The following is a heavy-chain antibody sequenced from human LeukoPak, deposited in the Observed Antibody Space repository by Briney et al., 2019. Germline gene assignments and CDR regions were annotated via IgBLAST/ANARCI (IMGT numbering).Heavy chain of an antibody. CDR1: GGTFSSYA. CDR2: IIPIFGTA. V-gene: IGHV1-69*13. J-gene: IGHJ5*02. CDR3: ARVAGYQLLINWFDP. D-gene: IGHD2-2*01. Sequence: SVKVSCKASGGTFSSYAISWVRQAPGQGLEWMGGIIPIFGTANYAQKFQGRVTITADESTSTAYMELRSLRSEDTAVYYCARVAGYQLLINWFDPWGQGTLVTVSS.